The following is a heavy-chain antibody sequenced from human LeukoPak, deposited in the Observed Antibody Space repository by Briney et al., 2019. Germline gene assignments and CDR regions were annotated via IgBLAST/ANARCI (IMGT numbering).Heavy chain of an antibody. CDR2: ISVYNGIT. V-gene: IGHV1-18*01. J-gene: IGHJ4*02. Sequence: ASVKVSCKASGYTFTSYGINWVRQAPGQGLEWMGWISVYNGITNYAQILQGRVTTTADRSTSTAYMELRSLRSDDTAVYYCARGPPVFTVSRGDYWGQGTLVTVSS. D-gene: IGHD4-17*01. CDR1: GYTFTSYG. CDR3: ARGPPVFTVSRGDY.